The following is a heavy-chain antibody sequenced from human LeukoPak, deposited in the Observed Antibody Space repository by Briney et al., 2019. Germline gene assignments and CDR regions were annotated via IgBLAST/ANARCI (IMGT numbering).Heavy chain of an antibody. D-gene: IGHD6-13*01. CDR2: ISYDGSNK. V-gene: IGHV3-30-3*01. CDR1: GFTFSSYW. J-gene: IGHJ6*02. CDR3: ASDVYSSSWYYYYYGMDV. Sequence: GGSLRLSCAASGFTFSSYWMNWARQAPGKGLEWVAVISYDGSNKYYADSVKGRFTISRDNSKNTLYLQMNSLRAEDTAVYYCASDVYSSSWYYYYYGMDVWGQGTTVTVSS.